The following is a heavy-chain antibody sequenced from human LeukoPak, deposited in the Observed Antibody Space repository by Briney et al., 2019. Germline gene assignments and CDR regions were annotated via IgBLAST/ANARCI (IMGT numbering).Heavy chain of an antibody. CDR3: AKDGGGYCSGGGCYPDY. D-gene: IGHD2-15*01. V-gene: IGHV3-23*01. CDR1: GFTFSSYA. Sequence: GGSLRLSCAASGFTFSSYAMSWVRQAPGKGLEWVSAISGSGGSTYYADSVKGRFTISRDNSKNTLYLQMNSLRAEDTAVYYCAKDGGGYCSGGGCYPDYWGQGTLVTVSS. J-gene: IGHJ4*02. CDR2: ISGSGGST.